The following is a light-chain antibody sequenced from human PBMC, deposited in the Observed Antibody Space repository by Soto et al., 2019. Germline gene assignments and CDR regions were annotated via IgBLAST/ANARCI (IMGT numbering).Light chain of an antibody. CDR2: GES. J-gene: IGKJ1*01. Sequence: EIVMTQSPATLSVSPGERATLSCRASQSVSSKLAWYQQKPGQAPRLLIYGESTRATGIPARFSGSGSGTEFTLNISSLQSEDFAVYYCQQYNNLPWTFSQGTKVEIK. V-gene: IGKV3-15*01. CDR1: QSVSSK. CDR3: QQYNNLPWT.